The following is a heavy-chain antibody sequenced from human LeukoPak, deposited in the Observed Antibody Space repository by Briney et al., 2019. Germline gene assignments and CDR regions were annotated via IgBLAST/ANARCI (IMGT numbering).Heavy chain of an antibody. CDR3: ARGVAYDSSGVGDY. CDR2: MNPNSGNT. J-gene: IGHJ4*02. CDR1: GYTFTSYD. V-gene: IGHV1-8*03. Sequence: VASVKVFCKASGYTFTSYDINWVRQATGQGLEWMGWMNPNSGNTGYAQKFQGRVTITRNTSISTAYMELSSLRSEHTAVYYCARGVAYDSSGVGDYWGQGTLVTVSS. D-gene: IGHD3-22*01.